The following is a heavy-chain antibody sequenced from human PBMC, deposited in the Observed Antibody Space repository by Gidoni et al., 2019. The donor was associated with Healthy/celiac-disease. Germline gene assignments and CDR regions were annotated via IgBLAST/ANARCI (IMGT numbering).Heavy chain of an antibody. CDR2: IISSSSYI. Sequence: EVQLVESGGGMVKPGGSLRLSCAASGFTFSSYSMNWVRQAPGKGLEWVSSIISSSSYIYYADSVKGRFAISRDNAKNSLYLQMNSLRAEDTAVYYCVCNWNDGEDYWGQGTLVTVSS. J-gene: IGHJ4*02. D-gene: IGHD1-20*01. CDR1: GFTFSSYS. CDR3: VCNWNDGEDY. V-gene: IGHV3-21*01.